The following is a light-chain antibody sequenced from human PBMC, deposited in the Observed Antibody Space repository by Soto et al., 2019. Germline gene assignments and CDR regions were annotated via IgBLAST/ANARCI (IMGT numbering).Light chain of an antibody. CDR3: QQYDSFPLT. CDR2: KAS. J-gene: IGKJ4*01. CDR1: QSISNW. V-gene: IGKV1-5*03. Sequence: DIQMTQSPSTLSASVGDRITLTCRASQSISNWLAWYQQRPGRAPQLLIHKASTLETGVPSRFSGSGSGTEFSLTISSLQPDDFASYFCQQYDSFPLTFGGGTKVEIK.